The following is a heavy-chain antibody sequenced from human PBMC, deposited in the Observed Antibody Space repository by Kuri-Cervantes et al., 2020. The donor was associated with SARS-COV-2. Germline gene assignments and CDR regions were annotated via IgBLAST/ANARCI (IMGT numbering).Heavy chain of an antibody. Sequence: GGSLRLSCAASGFTFSTYAMHWVRQAPGKGLEWVAHVSYDGSNRFYAQSVRGRFTISRDNSKSTLYLQMDSLRGDDTALYYCAGDLYETYYFDFWGQGALVTGSS. CDR2: VSYDGSNR. J-gene: IGHJ4*02. V-gene: IGHV3-30*04. D-gene: IGHD5/OR15-5a*01. CDR3: AGDLYETYYFDF. CDR1: GFTFSTYA.